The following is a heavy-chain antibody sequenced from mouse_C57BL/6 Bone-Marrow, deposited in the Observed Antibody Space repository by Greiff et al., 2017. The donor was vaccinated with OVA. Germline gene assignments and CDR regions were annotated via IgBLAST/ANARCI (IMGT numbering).Heavy chain of an antibody. Sequence: VQLQQPGAELVMPGASVKLSCKASGYTFTSYWMHWVKQRPGQGLEWIGEFDPSDSYTNYNQKFKGKSTLTVDKSSSTAYMQLSSLTSEDSAVYYCARRRWLLFCAMDYGGQGTAVTVSA. CDR2: FDPSDSYT. D-gene: IGHD2-3*01. CDR3: ARRRWLLFCAMDY. CDR1: GYTFTSYW. J-gene: IGHJ4*01. V-gene: IGHV1-69*01.